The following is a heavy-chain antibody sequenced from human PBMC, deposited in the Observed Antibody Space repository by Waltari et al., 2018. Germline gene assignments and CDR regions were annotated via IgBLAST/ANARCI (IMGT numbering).Heavy chain of an antibody. CDR2: ISGSGGST. CDR3: ASSSGFGY. CDR1: GFIFSNHA. V-gene: IGHV3-23*01. D-gene: IGHD3-22*01. Sequence: EVQLLESGGGLVQPGGSLRLACAASGFIFSNHAMNWVRQAPGKGLGWVSAISGSGGSTYNADSVKGRFTISRDNSKNTLYLQMNSLRVEDTAVYYCASSSGFGYWGQGTQVTVSA. J-gene: IGHJ4*02.